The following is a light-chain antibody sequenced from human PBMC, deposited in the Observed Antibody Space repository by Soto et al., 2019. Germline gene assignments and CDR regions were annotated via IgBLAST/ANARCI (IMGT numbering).Light chain of an antibody. V-gene: IGKV1-13*02. CDR3: RQQDSCSPLT. J-gene: IGKJ4*02. Sequence: GARVTITCPESHDISCASPWHQQNPGRAPKLLIYDATKLQSGVPSRFSGSGYGTYFTLTSRRQQQEFVAEYCRQQDSCSPLTFGRGTKVDIK. CDR1: HDISCA. CDR2: DAT.